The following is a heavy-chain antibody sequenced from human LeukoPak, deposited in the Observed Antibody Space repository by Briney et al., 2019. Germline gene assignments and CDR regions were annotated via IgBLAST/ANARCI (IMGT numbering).Heavy chain of an antibody. CDR3: ARDLFSTYYDFWSGYYAGAFDI. D-gene: IGHD3-3*01. CDR1: GGTFSSYA. J-gene: IGHJ3*02. Sequence: SVKVSCKASGGTFSSYAISWVRQAPGQGLEWMGGIIPIFGTANYAQKFQGRVTITTDESTSTAYMELSSLRSEDTAVYYCARDLFSTYYDFWSGYYAGAFDIWGQGTMVTVSS. CDR2: IIPIFGTA. V-gene: IGHV1-69*05.